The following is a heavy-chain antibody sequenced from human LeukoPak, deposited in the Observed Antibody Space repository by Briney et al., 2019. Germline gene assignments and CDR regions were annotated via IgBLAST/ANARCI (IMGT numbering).Heavy chain of an antibody. CDR1: GYTFTSYA. Sequence: ASVKVSCKASGYTFTSYAMHWVRQAPGQRLEWMGWINAGNGNTKYSQKFQGRVTITRDTSASTAYMELSSLRSEDTAVYYCARTPIVVVISTFIGAFDIWGQGTMVTVSS. CDR3: ARTPIVVVISTFIGAFDI. D-gene: IGHD3-22*01. CDR2: INAGNGNT. J-gene: IGHJ3*02. V-gene: IGHV1-3*01.